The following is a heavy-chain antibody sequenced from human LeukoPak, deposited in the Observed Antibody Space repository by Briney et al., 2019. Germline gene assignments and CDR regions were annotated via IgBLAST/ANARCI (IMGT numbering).Heavy chain of an antibody. J-gene: IGHJ4*02. CDR3: AKDPEYDFWSGYYPMAY. V-gene: IGHV3-23*01. CDR1: GFTFSSYA. CDR2: ISGSGGST. Sequence: GGSLRLSCAASGFTFSSYAMSWVRQAPGKGLEWVSAISGSGGSTYYADSVNGRFTISRDNSKNTLYLQMNSLRAEDTAVYYCAKDPEYDFWSGYYPMAYWGQGTLVTVSS. D-gene: IGHD3-3*01.